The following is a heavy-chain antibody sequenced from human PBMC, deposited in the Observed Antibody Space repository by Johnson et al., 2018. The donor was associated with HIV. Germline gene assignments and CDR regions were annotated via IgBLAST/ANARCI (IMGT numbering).Heavy chain of an antibody. CDR1: GFTFSSYD. Sequence: VQLMESGGGLVQPGGSLRLSCAASGFTFSSYDMHWVRQATGKGLEWISGIGTAGDTYYPVSVKGRFTISRENAKNSLYLQMNSLGVEDAAIYYCARDEVDDGAFDVWGQGTMVTVSS. D-gene: IGHD2-2*01. CDR2: IGTAGDT. V-gene: IGHV3-13*01. CDR3: ARDEVDDGAFDV. J-gene: IGHJ3*01.